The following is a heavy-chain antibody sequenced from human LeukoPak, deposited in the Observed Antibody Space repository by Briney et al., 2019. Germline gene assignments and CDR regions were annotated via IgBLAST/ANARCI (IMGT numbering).Heavy chain of an antibody. CDR2: IIPIFGTA. Sequence: ASVKVSCKASGGTFSSYAISWVRQAPGQGLEWMGGIIPIFGTANYAQKFQGRVTITADESTSTAYMELSSLRSEDTAVYYCARASAGYYGSGSYYNLNPWGQGTLVTVSS. J-gene: IGHJ5*02. CDR1: GGTFSSYA. D-gene: IGHD3-10*01. V-gene: IGHV1-69*01. CDR3: ARASAGYYGSGSYYNLNP.